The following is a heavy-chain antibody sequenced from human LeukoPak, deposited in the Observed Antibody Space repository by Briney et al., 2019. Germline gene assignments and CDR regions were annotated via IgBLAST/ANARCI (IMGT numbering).Heavy chain of an antibody. CDR1: GVSISSGGHS. V-gene: IGHV4-30-4*07. J-gene: IGHJ5*02. CDR3: ARVDHYDFWVFP. CDR2: ISYSGCT. Sequence: SETLSLTCAVSGVSISSGGHSWSWMRQPPGKGLEWIGYISYSGCTYYKPSLKSRVTKSVDTSKTQFSLKLSSVTAADTAVYYCARVDHYDFWVFPWGQGTLVTVSS. D-gene: IGHD3-3*01.